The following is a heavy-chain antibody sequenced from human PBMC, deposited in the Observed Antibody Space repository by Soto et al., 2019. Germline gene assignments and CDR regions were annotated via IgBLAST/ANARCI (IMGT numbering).Heavy chain of an antibody. J-gene: IGHJ6*02. D-gene: IGHD5-18*01. CDR1: GFTFSSYS. Sequence: PGGSLSLSCAASGFTFSSYSMHWVRQAPGKGLEWVAVISYDVSNKYYADSVKGRFTISRDNSKNTPYLQMNSLRAEDTAVYYCARDMEDTAMVTGSYYYYYGMDVWGQGTKVTVSS. CDR3: ARDMEDTAMVTGSYYYYYGMDV. V-gene: IGHV3-30-3*01. CDR2: ISYDVSNK.